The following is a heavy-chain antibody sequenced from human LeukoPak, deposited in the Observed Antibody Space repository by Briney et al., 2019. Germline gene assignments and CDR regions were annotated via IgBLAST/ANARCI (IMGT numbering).Heavy chain of an antibody. J-gene: IGHJ4*02. CDR2: IYYSGST. CDR1: GGSISSGDYY. CDR3: ARGALYDFWSGYYIDY. Sequence: LRTLSLTCTVSGGSISSGDYYWSWIRQPPGKGLEWIGYIYYSGSTYYNPSLKSRVTISVDTSKNQFSLKLSSVTAADTAVYYCARGALYDFWSGYYIDYWGQGTLVTVSS. V-gene: IGHV4-30-4*08. D-gene: IGHD3-3*01.